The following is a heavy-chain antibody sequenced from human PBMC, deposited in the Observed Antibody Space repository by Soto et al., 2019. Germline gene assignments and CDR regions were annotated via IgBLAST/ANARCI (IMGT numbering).Heavy chain of an antibody. D-gene: IGHD5-12*01. J-gene: IGHJ5*02. Sequence: SQTLSLTCAISGDSVSRNSAAWNSISQSTSRGLEWLGRTYYRSKWYNDYAVSVKSQITINPDTSKNQFSLQLNSVTPEGTAVYYCARGALKWLRTPPSWFDPWGQGTLVTVSS. CDR3: ARGALKWLRTPPSWFDP. CDR1: GDSVSRNSAA. V-gene: IGHV6-1*01. CDR2: TYYRSKWYN.